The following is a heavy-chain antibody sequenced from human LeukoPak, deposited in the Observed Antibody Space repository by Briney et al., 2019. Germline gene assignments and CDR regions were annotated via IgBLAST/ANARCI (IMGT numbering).Heavy chain of an antibody. D-gene: IGHD3-22*01. CDR3: ARRRYHYDSSGED. CDR1: GGSFSGYH. J-gene: IGHJ4*02. CDR2: INHSGST. V-gene: IGHV4-34*01. Sequence: SETLSLTCAVYGGSFSGYHWSWIRQPPGKGLEWIGEINHSGSTNYNPSLKSRVTISVDTSKNQFSLKLSSVTAADTAVYYCARRRYHYDSSGEDWGQGTLVTVSS.